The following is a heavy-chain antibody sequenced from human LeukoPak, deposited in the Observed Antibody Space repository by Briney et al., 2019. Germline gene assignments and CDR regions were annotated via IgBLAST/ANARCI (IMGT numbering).Heavy chain of an antibody. Sequence: SETLSLTCAVSGGSISSSNWWSWVRQPPGKGLEWIGEIYHSGSTNYNPSLKSRVTISVDTSKNQFSLKLSSVTAADTAVYYCARDAGTVPYFDYWGQGTLVTVSS. CDR2: IYHSGST. J-gene: IGHJ4*02. V-gene: IGHV4-4*02. D-gene: IGHD4-17*01. CDR1: GGSISSSNW. CDR3: ARDAGTVPYFDY.